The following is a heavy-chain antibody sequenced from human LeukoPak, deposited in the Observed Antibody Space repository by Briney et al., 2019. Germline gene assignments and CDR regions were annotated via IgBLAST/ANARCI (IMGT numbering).Heavy chain of an antibody. CDR3: ARGAPLRTIFGVVIPAHWYFDL. D-gene: IGHD3-3*01. CDR2: IKQDGSEK. Sequence: GGSLRLSCEGSGFSMSSSWMSWVRQAPGKGLEWVANIKQDGSEKYYVDSVKGRFTISRDNAKNSLYLQMNSLRAEDTAVYYCARGAPLRTIFGVVIPAHWYFDLWGRGTLVTVSS. CDR1: GFSMSSSW. V-gene: IGHV3-7*01. J-gene: IGHJ2*01.